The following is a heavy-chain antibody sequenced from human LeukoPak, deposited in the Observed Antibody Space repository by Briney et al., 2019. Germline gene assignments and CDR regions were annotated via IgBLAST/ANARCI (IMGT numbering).Heavy chain of an antibody. CDR2: INPTASNV. J-gene: IGHJ4*02. CDR1: GYSFTTYW. Sequence: GESLKISCKRSGYSFTTYWFGWVRQTPGKALEWMRIINPTASNVRYTPSFEGQVTTSVDKSISSAYLQWSSLKASDTAMYYCARHRFVGSNSCPGYGGQGTLVTVSS. D-gene: IGHD6-13*01. V-gene: IGHV5-51*01. CDR3: ARHRFVGSNSCPGY.